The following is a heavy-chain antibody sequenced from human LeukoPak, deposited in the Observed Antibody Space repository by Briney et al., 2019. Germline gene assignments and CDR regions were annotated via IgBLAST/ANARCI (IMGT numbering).Heavy chain of an antibody. CDR3: ARGRVPAATYNWFDP. Sequence: SVKVSCKASGGTFSSHAISWVRQAPGQGLEWMGGIIPIFGTANYAQKFQGRVTITADESTSTAYMELSSLRSEDTAVYYCARGRVPAATYNWFDPWGQGTLVTVSS. V-gene: IGHV1-69*01. CDR2: IIPIFGTA. J-gene: IGHJ5*02. CDR1: GGTFSSHA. D-gene: IGHD2-2*01.